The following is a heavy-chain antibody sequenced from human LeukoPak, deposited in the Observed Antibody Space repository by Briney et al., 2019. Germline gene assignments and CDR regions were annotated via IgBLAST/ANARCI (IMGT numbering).Heavy chain of an antibody. CDR1: GFIFSSYS. Sequence: GGSLRLSCAASGFIFSSYSMNWVRQAPGKGLEWVSYIGRSSSTIYYADFVKGRFTISRDNAKNSLYLQMSSLRAEDTAVYYCARDNNSGLDYWGQGTLVTVSS. V-gene: IGHV3-48*01. J-gene: IGHJ4*02. D-gene: IGHD1-1*01. CDR2: IGRSSSTI. CDR3: ARDNNSGLDY.